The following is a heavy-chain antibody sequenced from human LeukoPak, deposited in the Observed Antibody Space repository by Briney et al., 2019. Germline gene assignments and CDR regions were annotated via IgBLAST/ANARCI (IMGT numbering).Heavy chain of an antibody. CDR2: ISYDGSDK. CDR3: ARGGYYSDFDY. D-gene: IGHD3-22*01. Sequence: GRSLRLSCAASGFTFSSYGMHWVRQAPGKGLEWVAVISYDGSDKYYADSVKGRFTISRDNSKNSLYLQMNSLRAEDTAVYYCARGGYYSDFDYWGQGTLVTVSS. J-gene: IGHJ4*02. V-gene: IGHV3-30*03. CDR1: GFTFSSYG.